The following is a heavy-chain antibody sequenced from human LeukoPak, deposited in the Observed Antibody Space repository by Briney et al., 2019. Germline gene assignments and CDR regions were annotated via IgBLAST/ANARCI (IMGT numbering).Heavy chain of an antibody. V-gene: IGHV3-30*18. D-gene: IGHD3-3*01. CDR2: ISYDGGNK. CDR1: GFTFSSYV. J-gene: IGHJ6*02. Sequence: PGGSLRLSCAASGFTFSSYVMHWVRQAPGKGLEWVAVISYDGGNKYYADSVKGRFTISRDNSKNTLYLQMNSPRSDDTAVYYCAKDYYDFWSGGYYYYYGMDVWGQGTTVTVSS. CDR3: AKDYYDFWSGGYYYYYGMDV.